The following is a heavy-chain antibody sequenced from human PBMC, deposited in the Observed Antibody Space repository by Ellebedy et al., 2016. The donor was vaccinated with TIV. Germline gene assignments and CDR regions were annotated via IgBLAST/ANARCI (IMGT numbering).Heavy chain of an antibody. D-gene: IGHD3-9*01. CDR3: ARSKSRLVILDY. Sequence: PGGSLRLSCAASGFTFSDYYMSWIRQAPGKGLEWVSYISSSSSYTNYADSVKGRFTISRDNAKNSLYLQMNSLRAEDTAVYYCARSKSRLVILDYWGQGTLVTVSS. CDR1: GFTFSDYY. CDR2: ISSSSSYT. J-gene: IGHJ4*02. V-gene: IGHV3-11*06.